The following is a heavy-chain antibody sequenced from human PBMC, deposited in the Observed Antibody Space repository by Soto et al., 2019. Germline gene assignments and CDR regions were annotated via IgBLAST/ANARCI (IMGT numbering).Heavy chain of an antibody. J-gene: IGHJ6*02. Sequence: SSETLSLTCTVSGGSIRSGGYYWSWVRQSPRRGLEWIGNIYYSGSTYYNPSLKSRLTISVDTSKNQFSLNLSSVTAADTAVYYCARDRLMATAGTARHYFGLDVWGQGTTVTVYS. CDR2: IYYSGST. CDR1: GGSIRSGGYY. CDR3: ARDRLMATAGTARHYFGLDV. V-gene: IGHV4-31*03. D-gene: IGHD5-18*01.